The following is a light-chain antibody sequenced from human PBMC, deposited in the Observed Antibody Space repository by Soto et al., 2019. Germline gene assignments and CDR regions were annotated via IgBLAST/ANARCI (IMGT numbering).Light chain of an antibody. V-gene: IGKV3-11*01. J-gene: IGKJ4*01. CDR2: DAS. CDR1: QSISSA. Sequence: EIVLTQSPATLSLSPGDRAVLSCRASQSISSALAWYQQKPGQAPRLLIYDASDRATGIPARFSGSRSGTDFTLTISSLEPEYFAVYYCQQRSDWLTFGGGTRVGIK. CDR3: QQRSDWLT.